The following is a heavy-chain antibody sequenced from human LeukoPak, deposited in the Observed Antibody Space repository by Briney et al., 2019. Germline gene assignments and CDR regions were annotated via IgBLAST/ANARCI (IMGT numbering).Heavy chain of an antibody. CDR3: ARGGIPVPSTEKHFDY. CDR2: ISSSSSYI. J-gene: IGHJ4*02. V-gene: IGHV3-21*01. Sequence: PGGSLRLSCAASGFTFSSYSMNWVRQAPGKGLEWVSSISSSSSYIYYADSVKGRFTISRDNAKNSLYLQMNSLRAEDTAVYYCARGGIPVPSTEKHFDYWGQGTLVTVSS. D-gene: IGHD6-13*01. CDR1: GFTFSSYS.